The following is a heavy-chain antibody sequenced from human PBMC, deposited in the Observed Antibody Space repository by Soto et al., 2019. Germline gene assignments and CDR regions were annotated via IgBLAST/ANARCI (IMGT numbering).Heavy chain of an antibody. CDR1: GFTVSSNY. Sequence: GGSLRLSCAASGFTVSSNYMSWVRQAPGKGLEWVSVIYSGGSAYYADSVKGRFTISRDNSKNTLYLQMNSLRAEDTAVYYCARGEYDFWSGSPLDFDYWGQGTLVTVSS. V-gene: IGHV3-66*01. J-gene: IGHJ4*02. CDR2: IYSGGSA. D-gene: IGHD3-3*01. CDR3: ARGEYDFWSGSPLDFDY.